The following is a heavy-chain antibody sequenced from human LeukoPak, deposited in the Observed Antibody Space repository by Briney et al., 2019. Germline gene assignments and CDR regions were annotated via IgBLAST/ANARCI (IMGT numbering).Heavy chain of an antibody. D-gene: IGHD3-3*01. Sequence: ASVKVSCKASGYTFTSYGISWVRQVPGQGLEWMGWISAYNGNTNYAQKLQGRATMTTDTSTSTAYMELRSLRSDDTAVYYCARDQGFWSGYSVGYCYYMDVWGKGTTVTVSS. V-gene: IGHV1-18*01. CDR1: GYTFTSYG. CDR3: ARDQGFWSGYSVGYCYYMDV. CDR2: ISAYNGNT. J-gene: IGHJ6*03.